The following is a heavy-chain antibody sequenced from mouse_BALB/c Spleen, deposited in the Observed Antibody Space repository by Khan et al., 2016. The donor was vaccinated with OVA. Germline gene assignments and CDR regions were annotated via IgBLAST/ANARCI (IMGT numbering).Heavy chain of an antibody. Sequence: QVQLKESGPGLVAPSQSLSITCTVSGFSLSRYNIHWVRQPPGKGLEWLGMIWGGGGTDFNSTLKSRLTISKDNSKSQVFLKMISPQTDDTAMYYCARAYYRYDGYYAMDYWGQGTSVTVSS. CDR1: GFSLSRYN. D-gene: IGHD2-14*01. V-gene: IGHV2-6-4*01. CDR2: IWGGGGT. CDR3: ARAYYRYDGYYAMDY. J-gene: IGHJ4*01.